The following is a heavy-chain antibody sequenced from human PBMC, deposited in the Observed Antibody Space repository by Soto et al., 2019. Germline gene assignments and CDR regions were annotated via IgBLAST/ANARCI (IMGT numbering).Heavy chain of an antibody. CDR2: INHSGST. V-gene: IGHV4-34*01. J-gene: IGHJ6*03. CDR1: GGSFSGYY. Sequence: QVQLQQWGAGLLKPSETLSLTCAVSGGSFSGYYWSWIRQPPGKGLEWFGEINHSGSTNYIPSLKSRVSISVDTSKNPFSLKLSSVTAADTAVYYWAGDYYYCMAVWGKGSAVTFSS. CDR3: AGDYYYCMAV.